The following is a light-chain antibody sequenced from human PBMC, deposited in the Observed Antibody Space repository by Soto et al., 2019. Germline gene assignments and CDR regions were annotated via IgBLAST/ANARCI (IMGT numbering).Light chain of an antibody. CDR3: QQYNSYSQT. Sequence: IQLTPSPSPPSATLWDRMTIPSRASQSIRSYLNWYQQKPGKAPKFLIYDASSLESGVPSRFSGSGSGTEFTLTISSLQPDDFATYYCQQYNSYSQTFGQGTKVDI. CDR1: QSIRSY. J-gene: IGKJ1*01. V-gene: IGKV1-5*01. CDR2: DAS.